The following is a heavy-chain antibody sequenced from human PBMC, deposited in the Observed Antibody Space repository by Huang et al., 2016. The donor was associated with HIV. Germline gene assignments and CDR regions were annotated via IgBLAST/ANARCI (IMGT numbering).Heavy chain of an antibody. CDR1: GFTFSSYW. J-gene: IGHJ4*02. CDR2: IKQDGSEK. D-gene: IGHD6-19*01. CDR3: ARGGTYSGWWQDY. Sequence: EVQLVESGGGLVQPGGSLRLSCVASGFTFSSYWMSWVRQAPGKGVEWVDNIKQDGSEKYYVDSVKGRFTISRDNAKNSLYLQMNSLRAEDTAVYYCARGGTYSGWWQDYWGQGTLVTVSS. V-gene: IGHV3-7*01.